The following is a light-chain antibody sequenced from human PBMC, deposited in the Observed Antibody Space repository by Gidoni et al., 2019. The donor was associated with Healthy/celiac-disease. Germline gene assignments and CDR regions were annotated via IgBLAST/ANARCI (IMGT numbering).Light chain of an antibody. CDR2: GAS. J-gene: IGKJ1*01. Sequence: EIVMTQSPATLSVSPGERATLSCRASQSVSSNLAWYQQKPGQAPRLLIYGASTRATGIPARFSGSGSGTEFTLTISSLQSEDFAVYYCQTYTWTFGQGTKVEIK. CDR3: QTYTWT. CDR1: QSVSSN. V-gene: IGKV3-15*01.